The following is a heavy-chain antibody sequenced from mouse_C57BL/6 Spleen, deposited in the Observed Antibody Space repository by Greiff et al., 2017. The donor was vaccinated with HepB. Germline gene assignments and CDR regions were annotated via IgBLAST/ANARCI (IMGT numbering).Heavy chain of an antibody. CDR3: ARSWDYGNYDYAMDY. J-gene: IGHJ4*01. CDR2: IYPRSGNT. D-gene: IGHD2-1*01. V-gene: IGHV1-81*01. CDR1: GYTFTSYG. Sequence: QVQLQQSGAELARPGASVKLSCKASGYTFTSYGISWVKQSTGQGLEWIGEIYPRSGNTYYNEKFKGKATLTADKSSSTAYMELRSLTSEDSAVYFCARSWDYGNYDYAMDYWGQGTSVTVSS.